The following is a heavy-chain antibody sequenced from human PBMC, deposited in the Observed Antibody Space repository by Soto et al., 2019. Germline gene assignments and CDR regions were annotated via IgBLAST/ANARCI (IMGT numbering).Heavy chain of an antibody. V-gene: IGHV3-48*01. CDR1: GFTFSSYS. CDR3: ARDLTRELHLPYYFDY. Sequence: ESGGGLVQPGGSLRLSCAASGFTFSSYSMNWVRQAPGKGLEWVSYISSSSSTIYYADSVKGRFTISRDNAKNSLYLQMNSLRAEDTAVYYCARDLTRELHLPYYFDYWGQGTLVTVSS. CDR2: ISSSSSTI. J-gene: IGHJ4*02. D-gene: IGHD3-10*01.